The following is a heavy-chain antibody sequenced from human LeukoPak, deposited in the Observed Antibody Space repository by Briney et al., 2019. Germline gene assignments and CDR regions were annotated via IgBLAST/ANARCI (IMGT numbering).Heavy chain of an antibody. CDR1: GFTVNSNY. V-gene: IGHV3-66*01. J-gene: IGHJ4*02. Sequence: GGSLRLSCAASGFTVNSNYMSWVRQAPGKGLEWVSLIYSGGDTYYAASVKGRFTISRDNSKNTLYLQMNSLRAEDTAVYYCARSLYFDYWGQGTLVTVSS. CDR3: ARSLYFDY. CDR2: IYSGGDT.